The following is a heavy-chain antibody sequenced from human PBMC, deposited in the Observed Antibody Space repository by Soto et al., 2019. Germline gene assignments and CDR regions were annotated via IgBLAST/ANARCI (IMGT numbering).Heavy chain of an antibody. CDR1: GFTFSSYG. D-gene: IGHD6-19*01. V-gene: IGHV3-30*18. J-gene: IGHJ4*02. CDR3: AKTPRQWLVYFDY. Sequence: PGGSLRLSCAASGFTFSSYGMHWVRQALGKGLEWVAFISYDGSNKYYADSVKGRFTISRDNSKNTLYLQMNSLRAEDTAVYYCAKTPRQWLVYFDYWGQGALVTVSS. CDR2: ISYDGSNK.